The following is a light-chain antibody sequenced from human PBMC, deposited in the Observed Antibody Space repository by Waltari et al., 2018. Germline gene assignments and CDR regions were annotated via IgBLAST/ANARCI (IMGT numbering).Light chain of an antibody. Sequence: SYVLTQPPSVSVAPGQTARITCGGDNIESQTVHWYQQKPGPAPLLVVFDNADRPSGIPERFSGSNSGNTATLTITRVEVGDEADFYCQVCDTATDHWVFGGGTKLTVL. CDR1: NIESQT. J-gene: IGLJ3*02. CDR2: DNA. CDR3: QVCDTATDHWV. V-gene: IGLV3-21*02.